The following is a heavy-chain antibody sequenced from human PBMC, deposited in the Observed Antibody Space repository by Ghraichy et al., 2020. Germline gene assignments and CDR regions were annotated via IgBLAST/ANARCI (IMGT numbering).Heavy chain of an antibody. Sequence: ESLNISCAVSGGSFSGYYWSWIRQPPGKGLEWIGEINHSGSTNYTPSLKSRVTFSVDTSKNQFSLKLSSVIAADTALYYCARGRGFKVFDYWGQGTLVTVSS. V-gene: IGHV4-34*01. J-gene: IGHJ4*02. CDR2: INHSGST. D-gene: IGHD5-24*01. CDR1: GGSFSGYY. CDR3: ARGRGFKVFDY.